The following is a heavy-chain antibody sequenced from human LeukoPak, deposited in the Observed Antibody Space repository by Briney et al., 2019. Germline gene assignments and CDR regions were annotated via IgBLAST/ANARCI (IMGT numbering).Heavy chain of an antibody. CDR1: AGTLSSYS. D-gene: IGHD3-22*01. V-gene: IGHV1-69*13. Sequence: SVNVSCQASAGTLSSYSISWVRQAPGQGLEWMGGIIPIFGTANHAQKFQGRVTITADESTSTAYIELSSLRSEDTAVYYCARVSGYYDSSGYYYYGMDVWGQGSTVTVSS. CDR2: IIPIFGTA. CDR3: ARVSGYYDSSGYYYYGMDV. J-gene: IGHJ6*02.